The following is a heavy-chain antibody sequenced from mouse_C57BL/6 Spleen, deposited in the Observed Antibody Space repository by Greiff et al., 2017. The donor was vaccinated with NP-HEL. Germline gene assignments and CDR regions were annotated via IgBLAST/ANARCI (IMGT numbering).Heavy chain of an antibody. CDR3: ARLGTTVVPTPYFDY. CDR2: INPSTGGT. V-gene: IGHV1-42*01. CDR1: GYSFTGYY. Sequence: VQLKQSGPELVKPGASVKISCKASGYSFTGYYMNWVKQSPEKSLEWIGEINPSTGGTTYNQKFKAKATLTVDKSSSTAYMQLKSLTSEDSAVYYCARLGTTVVPTPYFDYWGQGTTLTVSS. D-gene: IGHD1-1*01. J-gene: IGHJ2*01.